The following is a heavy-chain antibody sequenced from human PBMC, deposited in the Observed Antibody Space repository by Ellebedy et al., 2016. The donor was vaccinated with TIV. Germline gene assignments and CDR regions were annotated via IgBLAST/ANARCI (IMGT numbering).Heavy chain of an antibody. V-gene: IGHV4-34*01. Sequence: SETLSLTXAVYGGSFSGYYWSWIRQPPGKGLEWIGEINHSGSTNYNPSLKSRVTISVDTSKNQFSLKLSSVTAADTAVYYCARFYGSGSYYTLYYYYGMDVWGQGTTVTVSS. CDR3: ARFYGSGSYYTLYYYYGMDV. CDR1: GGSFSGYY. J-gene: IGHJ6*02. D-gene: IGHD3-10*01. CDR2: INHSGST.